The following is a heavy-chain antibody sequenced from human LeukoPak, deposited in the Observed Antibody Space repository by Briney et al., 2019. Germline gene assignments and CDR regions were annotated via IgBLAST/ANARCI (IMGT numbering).Heavy chain of an antibody. D-gene: IGHD6-19*01. Sequence: PGGSLRLSCAASGFTFSDYYMSWIRQAPGKGLEWVSYISSSGSTIYYADSVKGRFTISRDNAKNSLYLQMNSLSAEDTAVYYCARGRGSSGWYSREYYYYYYGMDVWGQGTTVTVSS. CDR1: GFTFSDYY. J-gene: IGHJ6*02. CDR3: ARGRGSSGWYSREYYYYYYGMDV. V-gene: IGHV3-11*01. CDR2: ISSSGSTI.